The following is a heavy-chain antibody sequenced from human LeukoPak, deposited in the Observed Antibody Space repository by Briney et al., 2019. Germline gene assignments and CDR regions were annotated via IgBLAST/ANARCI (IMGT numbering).Heavy chain of an antibody. CDR2: INPNSGGT. J-gene: IGHJ3*02. Sequence: ASVKVSCKASGYTFTSYDINWVRQATGQGLEWMGWINPNSGGTNYAQKFQGRVTMTRDTSISTAYMELSRLRSDDTAVYYCASSGGGLDAFDIWGQGTMVTVSS. V-gene: IGHV1-2*02. CDR3: ASSGGGLDAFDI. D-gene: IGHD3-10*01. CDR1: GYTFTSYD.